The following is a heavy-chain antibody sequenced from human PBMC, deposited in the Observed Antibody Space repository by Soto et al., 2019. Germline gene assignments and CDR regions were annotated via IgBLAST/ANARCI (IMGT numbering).Heavy chain of an antibody. Sequence: KPSETLSLTCTVSGGSISSGGYYWSWIRQHPGKGLEWIGYIYYSGSTYYNPSLKSRVTISVDTSKNQFSLKLSSVTAADTAVYYCARGSGDIVATIRGGIDYWGQGTLVTVSS. CDR2: IYYSGST. J-gene: IGHJ4*02. CDR3: ARGSGDIVATIRGGIDY. V-gene: IGHV4-31*02. CDR1: GGSISSGGYY. D-gene: IGHD5-12*01.